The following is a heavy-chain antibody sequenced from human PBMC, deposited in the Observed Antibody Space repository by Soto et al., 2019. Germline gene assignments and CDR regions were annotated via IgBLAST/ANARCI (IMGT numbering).Heavy chain of an antibody. CDR3: AKIGYNDWDFDY. CDR1: VFTFIRYW. Sequence: PGWSLRLSCASSVFTFIRYWMTWVGQAPGKGLEWVANINQDVSQKLYVDSVRGRFTISRDDAKNSVYLQMNNLRADDTAVYYCAKIGYNDWDFDYWGQGTLVT. D-gene: IGHD3-22*01. V-gene: IGHV3-7*01. CDR2: INQDVSQK. J-gene: IGHJ4*02.